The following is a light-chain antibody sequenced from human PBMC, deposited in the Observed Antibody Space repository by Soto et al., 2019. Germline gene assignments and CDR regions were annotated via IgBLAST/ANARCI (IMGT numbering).Light chain of an antibody. V-gene: IGKV3-20*01. CDR1: QSVSSSY. CDR3: QQYGSSTLFT. J-gene: IGKJ3*01. Sequence: EIVLTQSPGTLSLSPGERATLSCRASQSVSSSYLAWYQQKPGQAPRLLIYAASSRATGIPDRFSGSGSGTDFTLTISRLEPEDVAVYYCQQYGSSTLFTFGPGTKVDIK. CDR2: AAS.